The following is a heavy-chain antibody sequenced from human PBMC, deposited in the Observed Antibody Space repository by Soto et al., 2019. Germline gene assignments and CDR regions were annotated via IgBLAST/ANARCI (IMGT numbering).Heavy chain of an antibody. CDR3: ARGGTTTGCYDY. V-gene: IGHV3-21*01. J-gene: IGHJ4*02. Sequence: EVQLVESGGGLVNSGGSLRLSCAASRFTFITYSMNWVRQAPGKGLEWVSSISPDSNYIYYADSVKGRFTISRDNAKNSLYLQMNSLRAEDTAVYYCARGGTTTGCYDYWGQGTLVTVSS. CDR2: ISPDSNYI. CDR1: RFTFITYS. D-gene: IGHD2-2*01.